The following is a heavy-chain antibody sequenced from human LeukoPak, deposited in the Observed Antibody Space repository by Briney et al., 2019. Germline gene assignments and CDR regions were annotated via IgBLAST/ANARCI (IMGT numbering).Heavy chain of an antibody. CDR3: ARDVLPEKDGYRFDY. V-gene: IGHV1-69*06. D-gene: IGHD5-24*01. Sequence: SVTVSCRASGGTFSSYAISWVRQAPGQGLEWMGGIIPIFGTANYAQKFQGRVTITADKSTSTAYMELSSLRSEDTAVYYCARDVLPEKDGYRFDYWGQGTLVTVSS. J-gene: IGHJ4*02. CDR1: GGTFSSYA. CDR2: IIPIFGTA.